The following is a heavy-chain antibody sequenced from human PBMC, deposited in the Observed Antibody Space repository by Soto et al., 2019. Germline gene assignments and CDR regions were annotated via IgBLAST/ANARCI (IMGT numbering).Heavy chain of an antibody. Sequence: SETLSLTCTVSGGSISSGGYYWSWIRQHPGKGLEWIGYIYYSGSTYYNPSLKSRVTISVDTSKNQFSLKLSSVTAADTAVYYCARGLGYSSGHRMSGPYYFDYWGQGTLVTVSS. D-gene: IGHD6-19*01. CDR1: GGSISSGGYY. CDR2: IYYSGST. V-gene: IGHV4-31*03. J-gene: IGHJ4*02. CDR3: ARGLGYSSGHRMSGPYYFDY.